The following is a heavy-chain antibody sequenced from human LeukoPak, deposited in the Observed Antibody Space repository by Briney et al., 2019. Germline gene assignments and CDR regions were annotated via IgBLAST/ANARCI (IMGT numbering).Heavy chain of an antibody. J-gene: IGHJ5*02. CDR1: GYTLTESS. CDR2: FDPEDGET. D-gene: IGHD3-22*01. V-gene: IGHV1-24*01. CDR3: ATEGGYDSSGYYQPWFDP. Sequence: ASVKVSCKVSGYTLTESSMHWVRQAPGKGLEWMGGFDPEDGETIYAQKFQGRVTMTEDTSTDTAYMELSSLRSEDTAVYYCATEGGYDSSGYYQPWFDPWGQGTLVTVSS.